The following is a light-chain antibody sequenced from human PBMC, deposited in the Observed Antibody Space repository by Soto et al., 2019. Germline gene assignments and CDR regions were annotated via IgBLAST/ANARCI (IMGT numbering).Light chain of an antibody. CDR1: QSIGTA. CDR3: EQSYSMFRT. J-gene: IGKJ4*01. V-gene: IGKV1-39*01. CDR2: AAS. Sequence: DIQMTQSPSSLSASVGDRVTITCRASQSIGTALNWYQQKPGTAPNLLIYAASTLQSGVPSRFSGSGSGTDFTLTISSLQPEDFATYYCEQSYSMFRTFGGGTKVEIK.